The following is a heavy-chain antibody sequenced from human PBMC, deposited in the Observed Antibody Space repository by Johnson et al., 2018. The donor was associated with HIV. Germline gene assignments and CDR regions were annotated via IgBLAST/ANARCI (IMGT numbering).Heavy chain of an antibody. CDR3: ARACRDGYTCDVFDI. CDR2: ISSSGSTI. D-gene: IGHD5-24*01. CDR1: GFTFSDYY. V-gene: IGHV3-11*04. Sequence: QVQLVESGGGVVQPGGSLRLSCAASGFTFSDYYMSWIRQAPGKGLEWVSYISSSGSTIYYADSVTGRFTISRDSSKNTRYLQMNSLRAEDTAVYYCARACRDGYTCDVFDIWGQGTMVTVSS. J-gene: IGHJ3*02.